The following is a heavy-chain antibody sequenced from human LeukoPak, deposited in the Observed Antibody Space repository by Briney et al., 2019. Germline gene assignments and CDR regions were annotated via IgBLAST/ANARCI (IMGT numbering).Heavy chain of an antibody. CDR1: GFTFSGSA. CDR3: TRLDYDILTGYPRKDV. CDR2: IRSKANSYAT. V-gene: IGHV3-73*01. D-gene: IGHD3-9*01. Sequence: GSLRLSCAASGFTFSGSAMHWVRQASGKGLEWVGRIRSKANSYATAYAASVKGRFTISRDDSKNTAYLQMNSLKTEDTAVYYCTRLDYDILTGYPRKDVWGKGTTVTVSS. J-gene: IGHJ6*04.